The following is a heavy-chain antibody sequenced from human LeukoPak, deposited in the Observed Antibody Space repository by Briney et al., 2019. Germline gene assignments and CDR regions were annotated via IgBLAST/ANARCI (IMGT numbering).Heavy chain of an antibody. D-gene: IGHD2-2*01. CDR2: ISYDGSNK. CDR1: GFTFSSYG. J-gene: IGHJ4*02. Sequence: TGGSLRLSCAASGFTFSSYGMHWVRQAPGKGLEWVAVISYDGSNKYYADSVKGRFTISRDNSKNTLYLQMNSLRAEDTAVYYCAKERIVVVPAAFDYWGQGTLVTVSS. V-gene: IGHV3-30*18. CDR3: AKERIVVVPAAFDY.